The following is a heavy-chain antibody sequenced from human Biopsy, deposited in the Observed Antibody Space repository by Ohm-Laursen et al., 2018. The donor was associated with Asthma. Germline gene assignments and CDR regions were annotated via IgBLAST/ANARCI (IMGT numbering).Heavy chain of an antibody. CDR1: GYSLTDLS. J-gene: IGHJ4*02. D-gene: IGHD4-17*01. CDR3: ASDFPKDYVRYNFQF. CDR2: HDQEEGGT. Sequence: SVSASCKISGYSLTDLSMHSVRQAPGQGVGWMGGHDQEEGGTVNARRFQGRVTMTEDTSTDTAYMELSSRGSDDTAVYYCASDFPKDYVRYNFQFWGQGTLVTVSS. V-gene: IGHV1-24*01.